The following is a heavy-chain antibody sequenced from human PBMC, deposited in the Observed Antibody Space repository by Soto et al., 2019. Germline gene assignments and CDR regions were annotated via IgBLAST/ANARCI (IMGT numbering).Heavy chain of an antibody. CDR2: HYSGGST. CDR3: ARHRHPRGTVGATSPLDP. Sequence: DVQLVESGGGLVQPGGSLRLSCAISGFSVSSNYLSWVRQAPGKGLEWVSVHYSGGSTYYADSVQGRFTISRDKSNNTLYLQMSRVRAEDTAVYFCARHRHPRGTVGATSPLDPCGKGTQVTVSS. V-gene: IGHV3-53*01. CDR1: GFSVSSNY. J-gene: IGHJ5*02. D-gene: IGHD1-26*01.